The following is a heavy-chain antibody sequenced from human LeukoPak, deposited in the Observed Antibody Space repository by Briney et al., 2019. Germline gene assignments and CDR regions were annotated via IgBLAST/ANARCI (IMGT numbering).Heavy chain of an antibody. CDR1: GYSFTNYN. CDR2: INPSGGST. V-gene: IGHV1-46*01. CDR3: ARETRDTAMGYYYGMDV. D-gene: IGHD5-18*01. J-gene: IGHJ6*02. Sequence: ASVKVSCKASGYSFTNYNMHWVRQAPGQGLEWMGLINPSGGSTTYAQKFQGRVTMTRDTSTSTVYMELSSLRSEDTAVYYCARETRDTAMGYYYGMDVWGQGTTVTVSS.